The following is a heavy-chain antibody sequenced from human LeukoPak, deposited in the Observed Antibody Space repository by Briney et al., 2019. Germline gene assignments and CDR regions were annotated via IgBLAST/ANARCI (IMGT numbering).Heavy chain of an antibody. CDR3: ARESLPRYFDWLLPDY. Sequence: GGSLRLPCAASGFTFSSYSMNWVRQAPGKGLEWVSSISSSSSYIYYADSVKGRFTISRDNAKNSLYLQMNSLRAEDTAVYHCARESLPRYFDWLLPDYWGQGTLVTVSS. V-gene: IGHV3-21*01. D-gene: IGHD3-9*01. J-gene: IGHJ4*02. CDR1: GFTFSSYS. CDR2: ISSSSSYI.